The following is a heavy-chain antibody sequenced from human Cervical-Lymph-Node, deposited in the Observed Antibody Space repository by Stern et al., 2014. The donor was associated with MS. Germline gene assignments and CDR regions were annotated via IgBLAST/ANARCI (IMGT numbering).Heavy chain of an antibody. V-gene: IGHV3-30*03. CDR3: ESAPQATTY. J-gene: IGHJ4*02. Sequence: MQLVESGGGVAQPGGSLRLSCAAAGFTFSRYGMYWMRPAPGKGLELVAVISYDGSKKYYADSVKGRFTISRDNSKNTVYLQMNSLRTEDTAIYYCESAPQATTYWGQGTLVTVSS. CDR2: ISYDGSKK. D-gene: IGHD1-1*01. CDR1: GFTFSRYG.